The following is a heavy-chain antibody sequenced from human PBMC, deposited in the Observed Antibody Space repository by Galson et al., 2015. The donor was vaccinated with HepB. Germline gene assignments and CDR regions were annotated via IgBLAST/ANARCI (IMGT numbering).Heavy chain of an antibody. D-gene: IGHD3-3*01. V-gene: IGHV3-33*08. J-gene: IGHJ3*02. CDR2: IWYDGSNK. CDR3: ARAHSSGSIDAFDI. Sequence: SLRLSCAASGFTFSSYGMHWVRQAPGKGLEWVAVIWYDGSNKYYADSVKGRFTISRDNSKNTLYLQMNSLRAEDTAVYYCARAHSSGSIDAFDIWGQGTMVTVSS. CDR1: GFTFSSYG.